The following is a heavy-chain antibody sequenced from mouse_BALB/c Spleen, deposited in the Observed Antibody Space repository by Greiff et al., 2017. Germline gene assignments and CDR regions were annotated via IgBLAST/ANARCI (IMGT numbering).Heavy chain of an antibody. J-gene: IGHJ3*01. CDR1: GYTFTSYW. CDR2: IYPSDSYT. CDR3: TRGYDYGGFAY. V-gene: IGHV1-69*02. Sequence: QVQLQQPGAELVRPGASVKLSCKASGYTFTSYWINWVKQRPGQGLEWIGNIYPSDSYTNYNQKFKDKATLTVDKSSSTAYMQLSSPTSEDSAVYYCTRGYDYGGFAYWGQGTLVTVSA. D-gene: IGHD2-4*01.